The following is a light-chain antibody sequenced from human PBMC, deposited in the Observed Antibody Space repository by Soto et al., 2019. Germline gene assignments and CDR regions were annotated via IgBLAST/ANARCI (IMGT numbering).Light chain of an antibody. J-gene: IGKJ2*01. CDR1: QSIDSW. V-gene: IGKV1-5*03. Sequence: DIQMTQSPSTLSASVGDRVTITCRASQSIDSWLAWYQHKPGKAPKLLIFKASTLETGVPSRFSGSGSETEFTLTISSLQPDDSATYYCQQYNSYSYTFGQGTKVDIK. CDR2: KAS. CDR3: QQYNSYSYT.